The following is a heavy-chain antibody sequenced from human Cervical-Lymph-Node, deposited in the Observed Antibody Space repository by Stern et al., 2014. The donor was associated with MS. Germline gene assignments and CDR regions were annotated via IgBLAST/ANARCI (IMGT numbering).Heavy chain of an antibody. CDR1: GFTFSSYG. CDR2: ISYDENHK. Sequence: VHLVESGGDVVQPGRSLRLSCAASGFTFSSYGMHWVRQAPGKGLEWVTVISYDENHKYYAASVKGRFTISRDNSKNTLHLQMNSVTPDDTAIYYCARDYEDTSMLFDHWGQGTLVTVSS. CDR3: ARDYEDTSMLFDH. D-gene: IGHD2-8*01. J-gene: IGHJ4*02. V-gene: IGHV3-30*03.